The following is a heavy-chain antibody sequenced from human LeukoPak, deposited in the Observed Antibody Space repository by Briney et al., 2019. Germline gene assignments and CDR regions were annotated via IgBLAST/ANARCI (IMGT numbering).Heavy chain of an antibody. D-gene: IGHD5-12*01. CDR3: ARAVTLVATTNTFIGDAFDI. J-gene: IGHJ3*02. Sequence: SVKVSCKASGGTFSSYAISWVRHAPGQGLEWMGGIIPIFGAANYAHAFQGRVTITTDESTSTAYMELSSLRSEDTAVYYCARAVTLVATTNTFIGDAFDIWGRGTMVTVSS. CDR1: GGTFSSYA. CDR2: IIPIFGAA. V-gene: IGHV1-69*05.